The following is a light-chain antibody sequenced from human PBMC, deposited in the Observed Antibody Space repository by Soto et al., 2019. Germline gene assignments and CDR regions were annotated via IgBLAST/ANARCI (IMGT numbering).Light chain of an antibody. CDR2: AAS. V-gene: IGKV1-9*01. J-gene: IGKJ2*01. Sequence: DIQLTQSPSFLAASVGDRVAINCRASQVITNHLAWYHQKPGKAPKLLIYAASTLQSGVPSRFSGSGYGTEFSLTISSLQPEDFAAYYCQQINIYPYTFGQGTKLEIK. CDR1: QVITNH. CDR3: QQINIYPYT.